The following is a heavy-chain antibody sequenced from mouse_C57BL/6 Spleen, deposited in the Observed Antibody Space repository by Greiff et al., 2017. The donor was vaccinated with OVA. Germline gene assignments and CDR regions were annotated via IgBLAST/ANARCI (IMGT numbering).Heavy chain of an antibody. CDR2: IDPSDSET. J-gene: IGHJ2*01. CDR1: GYTFTSYW. Sequence: QVQLQQPGAELVRPGSSVKLSCKASGYTFTSYWMHWVKQRPIQGLEWIGNIDPSDSETHYNQKFKDKATLTVDKSSSTAYLQLSSLTSEDFAVYYCARVGLRSGFDYWGQGTTLTVSS. D-gene: IGHD2-4*01. V-gene: IGHV1-52*01. CDR3: ARVGLRSGFDY.